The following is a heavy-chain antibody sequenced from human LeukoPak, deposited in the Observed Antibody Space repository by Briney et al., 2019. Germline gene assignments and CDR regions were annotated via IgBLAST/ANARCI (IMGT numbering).Heavy chain of an antibody. CDR3: ARDCKDYDILTGYYYYYYMDV. CDR1: GFTFSSYW. J-gene: IGHJ6*03. Sequence: GGSLRLSCAASGFTFSSYWMSWVRQAPGKGLEWVANIKQDGSEKYYVDSVKGRFAISRDNAKNSLYLQMNSLRAEDTAVYYCARDCKDYDILTGYYYYYYMDVWGKGTTVTVSS. CDR2: IKQDGSEK. V-gene: IGHV3-7*01. D-gene: IGHD3-9*01.